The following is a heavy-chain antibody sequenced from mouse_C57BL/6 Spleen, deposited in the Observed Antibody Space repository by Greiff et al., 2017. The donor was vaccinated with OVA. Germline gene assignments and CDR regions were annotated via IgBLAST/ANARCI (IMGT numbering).Heavy chain of an antibody. D-gene: IGHD1-1*01. CDR1: GFNIKDYY. V-gene: IGHV14-2*01. J-gene: IGHJ4*01. CDR2: IDPEDGET. Sequence: EVKLEESGAELVKPGASVKLSCTASGFNIKDYYMHWVKQRTEQGLEWIGRIDPEDGETKYAPKFQGKATITADTSSNTAYLQLSSLTSEDTAVYYCECYYDGSSYAMDYWGQGTSVTVSS. CDR3: ECYYDGSSYAMDY.